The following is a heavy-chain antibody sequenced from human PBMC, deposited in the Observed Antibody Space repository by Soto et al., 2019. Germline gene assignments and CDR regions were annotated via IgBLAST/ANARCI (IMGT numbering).Heavy chain of an antibody. V-gene: IGHV3-7*05. CDR2: IKQDGSEK. J-gene: IGHJ5*02. CDR1: GFTFSSYW. CDR3: ARYRFGELLSRGWFDP. Sequence: PGGSLRLSCAASGFTFSSYWMSWVRQAPGKGLEWVANIKQDGSEKYYVDSVKGRFTISRDNAKNSLYLQMNSLRAEDTAVYYCARYRFGELLSRGWFDPWGQGTWSPSPQ. D-gene: IGHD3-10*01.